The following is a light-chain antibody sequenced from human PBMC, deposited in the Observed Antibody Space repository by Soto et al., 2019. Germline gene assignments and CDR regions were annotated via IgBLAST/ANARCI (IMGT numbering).Light chain of an antibody. CDR1: SSNIGAGYD. CDR3: QSYDSSLSALYV. Sequence: QSVLTQPPSVSGVPGQRVTISCTGSSSNIGAGYDVHWYQQLPGTAPKLPIYGNSNRPSGVPDRFSGSKSGTSASLAITGLQAEDEADYYCQSYDSSLSALYVFGTGTKVNVL. V-gene: IGLV1-40*01. CDR2: GNS. J-gene: IGLJ1*01.